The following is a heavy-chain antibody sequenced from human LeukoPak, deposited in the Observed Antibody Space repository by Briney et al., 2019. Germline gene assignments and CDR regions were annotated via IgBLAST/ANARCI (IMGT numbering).Heavy chain of an antibody. CDR3: ARRSDFWSGYWFDY. J-gene: IGHJ4*02. CDR2: IYPGDSDT. D-gene: IGHD3-3*01. CDR1: GYSFTSYW. Sequence: GASLKTCCKGSGYSFTSYWIGWVRQMPGKGLEWRGIIYPGDSDTRYSPSFQGQVTISADKSISTAYLQWSSLKASDTAMYYCARRSDFWSGYWFDYWGQGTLVTVSS. V-gene: IGHV5-51*01.